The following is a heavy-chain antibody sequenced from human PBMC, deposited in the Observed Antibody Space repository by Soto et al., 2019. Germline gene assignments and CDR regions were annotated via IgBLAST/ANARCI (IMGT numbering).Heavy chain of an antibody. CDR1: GFTFSSYW. V-gene: IGHV3-7*01. Sequence: EEQLVESGGDLVQPGGSLRLSCEASGFTFSSYWMTWVRQAPGKGLEWLVNIKQDGSEKYYLDSVKGRFTISRDNAKIFRYRQMNSLRVEDQALYYCARVELYYGSGTTPPLYYCYMDVWGKGTTVTVSS. D-gene: IGHD3-10*01. CDR3: ARVELYYGSGTTPPLYYCYMDV. CDR2: IKQDGSEK. J-gene: IGHJ6*03.